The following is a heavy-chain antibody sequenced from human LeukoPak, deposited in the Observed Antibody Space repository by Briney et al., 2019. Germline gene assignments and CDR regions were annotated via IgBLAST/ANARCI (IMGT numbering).Heavy chain of an antibody. CDR1: GGSISSSSYY. V-gene: IGHV4-39*01. CDR3: ARQEALLWFGELSRYFDY. Sequence: SETLSLTCTVSGGSISSSSYYWGWIRQPPGKGLEWIGSIYYSGSTYYNPSLKSRVTISVDTSKNQFSLKLSSVTAADTAVYYCARQEALLWFGELSRYFDYWGQGTLVTVSS. J-gene: IGHJ4*02. D-gene: IGHD3-10*01. CDR2: IYYSGST.